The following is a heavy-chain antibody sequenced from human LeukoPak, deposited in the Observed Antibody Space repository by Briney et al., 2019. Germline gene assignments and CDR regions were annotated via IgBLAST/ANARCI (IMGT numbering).Heavy chain of an antibody. Sequence: PGGSLRLSCITSGFTFGDYTMHWVRQAPGKGLEWVGLIRFKAYGGTAEYAASVKDRFTISRDDSKSIAYLQMNSLKSEDTAVYYCTRGGGYYDSSGYFYGYYFDYWGQGTLVTVSS. J-gene: IGHJ4*02. V-gene: IGHV3-49*04. CDR2: IRFKAYGGTA. CDR1: GFTFGDYT. D-gene: IGHD3-22*01. CDR3: TRGGGYYDSSGYFYGYYFDY.